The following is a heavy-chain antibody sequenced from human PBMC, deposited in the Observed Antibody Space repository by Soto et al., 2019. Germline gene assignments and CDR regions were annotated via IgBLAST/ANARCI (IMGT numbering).Heavy chain of an antibody. CDR2: ISHGGST. J-gene: IGHJ4*02. D-gene: IGHD1-20*01. V-gene: IGHV4-4*02. CDR3: AREVSGIQAFDY. Sequence: QVQLQESGPGLVKPSETLSLTCVVSGGSINSSYWWNWVRQPPGKGLEWIGEISHGGSTNFNPSLKRGATVSVDKSKNHLSLKLDSVTAADTAVYYCAREVSGIQAFDYWGQGTLVTVSS. CDR1: GGSINSSYW.